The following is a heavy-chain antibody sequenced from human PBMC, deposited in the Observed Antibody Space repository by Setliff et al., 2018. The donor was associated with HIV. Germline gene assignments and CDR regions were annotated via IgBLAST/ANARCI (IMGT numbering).Heavy chain of an antibody. CDR2: VHYSGRT. CDR1: GGSLSGYY. V-gene: IGHV4-34*01. D-gene: IGHD6-25*01. Sequence: SETLSLTCAAYGGSLSGYYWSWIRQTPGKGLEWIGEVHYSGRTAYNPSLQSRVAISVDMYRNQFFLRLTSVTAADTAVYFCARGYSSAFFHEFFDYWGQGTLVTVSS. CDR3: ARGYSSAFFHEFFDY. J-gene: IGHJ4*02.